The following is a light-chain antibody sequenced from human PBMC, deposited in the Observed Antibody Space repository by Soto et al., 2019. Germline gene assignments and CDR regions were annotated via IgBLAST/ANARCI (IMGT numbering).Light chain of an antibody. CDR3: QQYNGT. J-gene: IGKJ1*01. V-gene: IGKV1-5*03. CDR1: QSISSW. CDR2: KAS. Sequence: EIQVTQSPATLSASVEDRVSITCRASQSISSWLAWYQQKPGKAPKLLIYKASSLESGVPSRFSGSGSGTEFTLTISSLQPDDFATYYCQQYNGTFGQGTKVDI.